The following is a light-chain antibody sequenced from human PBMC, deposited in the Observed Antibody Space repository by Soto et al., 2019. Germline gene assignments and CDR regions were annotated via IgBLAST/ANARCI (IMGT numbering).Light chain of an antibody. V-gene: IGLV1-40*01. CDR3: QSYDNSLSEVV. J-gene: IGLJ3*02. CDR2: GNN. Sequence: QSALTQPPSVSGAPGQRVTLSCTGSSSNIGAGYDVHWYQQFPGTAPKLLIYGNNNRPSGVPDRFSGSKSGTSTSLATTGLQAEDEADYYCQSYDNSLSEVVFGGGTKLTVL. CDR1: SSNIGAGYD.